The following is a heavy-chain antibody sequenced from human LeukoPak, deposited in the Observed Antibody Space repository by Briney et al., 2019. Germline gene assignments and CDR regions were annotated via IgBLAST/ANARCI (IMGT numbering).Heavy chain of an antibody. J-gene: IGHJ4*02. CDR2: IIPIFGTA. Sequence: SVKVSCKASGGTFSSYAISWVRQAPGQGLEWMGGIIPIFGTANYAQKFQGRVTITADKSTSTAYMELSSLRSEDTAVYYCARGASNSGYDSEAYWGQGTLVTVSS. D-gene: IGHD5-12*01. V-gene: IGHV1-69*06. CDR1: GGTFSSYA. CDR3: ARGASNSGYDSEAY.